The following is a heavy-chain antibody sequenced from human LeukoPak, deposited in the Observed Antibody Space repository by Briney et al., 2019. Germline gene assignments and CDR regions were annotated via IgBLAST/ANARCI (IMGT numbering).Heavy chain of an antibody. D-gene: IGHD3-3*01. CDR1: GYTFTSYY. CDR2: INPTGGST. V-gene: IGHV1-46*03. J-gene: IGHJ5*02. Sequence: ASVKVSCKASGYTFTSYYMHWVRQAPGQGVEWMGIINPTGGSTSYAQKFQGRVTLTSHTSTSTVYMELSSLRSEDTAVYYCARVGLVWSGYWFDPWGQGTLVTVSS. CDR3: ARVGLVWSGYWFDP.